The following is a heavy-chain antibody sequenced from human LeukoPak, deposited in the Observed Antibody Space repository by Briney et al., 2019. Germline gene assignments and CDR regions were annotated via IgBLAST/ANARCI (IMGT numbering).Heavy chain of an antibody. Sequence: GASVKVSCKASGYTFTGYYMHWVRQAPGQGLEWMGWINPDSGSTDYAQKFQGRVTMTRDTSISTAYMELSRLRSDDTAVYYCACKNWNGAIDYWGQGTLVTVSS. CDR2: INPDSGST. CDR1: GYTFTGYY. J-gene: IGHJ4*02. D-gene: IGHD1-1*01. V-gene: IGHV1-2*02. CDR3: ACKNWNGAIDY.